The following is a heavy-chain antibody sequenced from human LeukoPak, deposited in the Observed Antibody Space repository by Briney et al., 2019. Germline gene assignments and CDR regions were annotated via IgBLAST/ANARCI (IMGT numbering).Heavy chain of an antibody. Sequence: ASVKVSCKPSGYTFTGYYLHWVRQAPGQGLEWMGLINTNSGGTNYAQKFQGRVTMTRDTSISTAYMELSRLRSDDTAIYYCARAVGYSYYMDVWGNETTVTVSS. D-gene: IGHD5-18*01. J-gene: IGHJ6*03. CDR2: INTNSGGT. CDR1: GYTFTGYY. CDR3: ARAVGYSYYMDV. V-gene: IGHV1-2*02.